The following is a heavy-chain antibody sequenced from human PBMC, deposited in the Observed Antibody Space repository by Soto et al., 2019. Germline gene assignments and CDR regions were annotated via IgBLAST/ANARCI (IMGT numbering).Heavy chain of an antibody. CDR1: GGTFGSYA. V-gene: IGHV1-69*01. Sequence: QVQLVQSGAEVKKPGSSVKVSCKASGGTFGSYAISWVRQAPGQGLEWMGGIIPIFGTANYAQKFQGRVTITADESTSTAYMELSSLRSEDTAVYYCARSPVGTTVTTLIFDYWGQGTLVTVSS. J-gene: IGHJ4*02. CDR3: ARSPVGTTVTTLIFDY. D-gene: IGHD4-17*01. CDR2: IIPIFGTA.